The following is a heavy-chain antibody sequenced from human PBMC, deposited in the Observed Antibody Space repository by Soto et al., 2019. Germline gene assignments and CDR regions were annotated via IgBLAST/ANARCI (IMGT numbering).Heavy chain of an antibody. Sequence: GASVKVSCKASGYTFTDSYMHCVRQAPGQGLEWMGWINPNSGGTNYAQKFQGWVTMTRDTSISTAYMELSRLKSDDTAIYYCARGRESGATTYFDYWGQGALVTLSS. V-gene: IGHV1-2*04. CDR3: ARGRESGATTYFDY. CDR1: GYTFTDSY. CDR2: INPNSGGT. D-gene: IGHD5-12*01. J-gene: IGHJ4*02.